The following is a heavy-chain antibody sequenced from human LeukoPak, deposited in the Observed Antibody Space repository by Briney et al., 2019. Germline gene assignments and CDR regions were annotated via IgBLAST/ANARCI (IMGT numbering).Heavy chain of an antibody. D-gene: IGHD2-2*01. CDR3: ARGGNIVVVPAGRDWFDS. V-gene: IGHV1-2*02. J-gene: IGHJ5*01. CDR1: GGTFSSYA. Sequence: ASVKVSCKASGGTFSSYAISWVRQAPGQGLEWMGWINPNSGGTNYAQKFQGRVTMTRDTSISTTYMELSRLRSDDTAVYYCARGGNIVVVPAGRDWFDSWGQGTLVTVSS. CDR2: INPNSGGT.